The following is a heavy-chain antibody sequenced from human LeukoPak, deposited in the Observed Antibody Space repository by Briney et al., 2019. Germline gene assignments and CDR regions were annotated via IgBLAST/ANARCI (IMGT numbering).Heavy chain of an antibody. CDR2: ISNGGGIT. Sequence: GGSLRLSCAASGFTFAGYDLQWVRQAPGKGREGVAVISNGGGITIYTDYGRGRFTISRDNTKNKLYLEMHSLTAKDAAVCYCARDQSLGAPDYMDYWGQGTPLTVSS. D-gene: IGHD1-26*01. CDR1: GFTFAGYD. J-gene: IGHJ4*02. V-gene: IGHV3-30*10. CDR3: ARDQSLGAPDYMDY.